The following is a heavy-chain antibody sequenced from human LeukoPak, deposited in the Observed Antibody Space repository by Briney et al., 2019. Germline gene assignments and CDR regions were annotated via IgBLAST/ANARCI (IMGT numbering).Heavy chain of an antibody. CDR3: ALPPCSGGNCYFDY. V-gene: IGHV1-2*02. J-gene: IGHJ4*02. CDR2: INPNSGDT. D-gene: IGHD2-15*01. Sequence: ASVKVSCRASGYTFTGHYIHWVRQAPGQGLEWMGWINPNSGDTNYAQKFQDRVTMTRDTSISTAYMEPSRLSSDDTAVYYCALPPCSGGNCYFDYWGQGTLVTVSS. CDR1: GYTFTGHY.